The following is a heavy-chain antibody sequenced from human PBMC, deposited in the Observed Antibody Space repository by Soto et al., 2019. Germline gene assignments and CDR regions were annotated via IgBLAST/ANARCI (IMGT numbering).Heavy chain of an antibody. CDR2: ISSSSSYI. J-gene: IGHJ2*01. CDR1: GFTFSTYS. V-gene: IGHV3-21*01. Sequence: EVQLVESGGGLVKPGGSLRLSCAAYGFTFSTYSMNWVRQAPGKGLEWVSSISSSSSYIYYADSVKGRFTITRDNAKNSLYLQMNRLGAADAAVYYCARPDRDWYFDLWGRGTLVTVSS. CDR3: ARPDRDWYFDL.